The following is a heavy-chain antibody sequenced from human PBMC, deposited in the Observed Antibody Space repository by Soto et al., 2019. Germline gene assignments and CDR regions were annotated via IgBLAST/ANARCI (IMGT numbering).Heavy chain of an antibody. Sequence: HVQFQESGPGLVQPSETLSLTCTVSGGSIDNYYCSWFRQPPGQGLECIGDISYSGYSAYNFSLKSRVTISMDTSKTQLFLTLATMAATDTAIYYCARHGFVRQHCGVDVWGQGTTVIVSS. CDR3: ARHGFVRQHCGVDV. CDR2: ISYSGYS. V-gene: IGHV4-59*08. CDR1: GGSIDNYY. J-gene: IGHJ6*02. D-gene: IGHD3-10*01.